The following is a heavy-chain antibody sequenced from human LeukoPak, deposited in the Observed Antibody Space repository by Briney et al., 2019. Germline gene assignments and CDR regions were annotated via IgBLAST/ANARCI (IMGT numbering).Heavy chain of an antibody. Sequence: AGSLTLSCAASGFAISDYAMNWFRRAPGEGLQWVSVIIGSGGSTYYTASVKGRFTISRDNSKNSLSLQMTSLRAEDTAAYYCAKEGCTSTNCYSNWWGQGTLVTASS. CDR2: IIGSGGST. V-gene: IGHV3-23*01. D-gene: IGHD2-2*02. CDR3: AKEGCTSTNCYSNW. J-gene: IGHJ4*02. CDR1: GFAISDYA.